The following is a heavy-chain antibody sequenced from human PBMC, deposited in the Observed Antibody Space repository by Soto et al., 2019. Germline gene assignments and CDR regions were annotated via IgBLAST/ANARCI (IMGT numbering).Heavy chain of an antibody. V-gene: IGHV3-13*01. CDR2: IGTAGDT. CDR1: GFTFSSYD. Sequence: PGGSLRLSCAASGFTFSSYDMHWVRQATGKGLEWVSAIGTAGDTYYPGSVKGRFTNSRENAKNSLYLQMNSLRAEDTAVYYCARVSGPGAFDIWGQGTMVTVSS. J-gene: IGHJ3*02. CDR3: ARVSGPGAFDI.